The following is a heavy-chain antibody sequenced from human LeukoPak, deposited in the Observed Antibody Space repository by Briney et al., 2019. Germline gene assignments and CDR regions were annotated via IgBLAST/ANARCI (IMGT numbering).Heavy chain of an antibody. V-gene: IGHV5-51*01. CDR1: GYSFTTYW. CDR3: ARIAVAAPKYDAFDI. J-gene: IGHJ3*02. CDR2: IYPDDSDT. D-gene: IGHD6-19*01. Sequence: GESLKISCQGSGYSFTTYWIAWVRQMPGKGLEWMGIIYPDDSDTRYSPSFQGQVTISADKSISTAYLQWSSLKASDTAMYYCARIAVAAPKYDAFDIWGQGTMVTVSS.